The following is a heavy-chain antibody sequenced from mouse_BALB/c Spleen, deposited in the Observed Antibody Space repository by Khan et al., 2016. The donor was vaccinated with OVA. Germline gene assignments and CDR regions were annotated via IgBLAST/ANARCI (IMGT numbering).Heavy chain of an antibody. V-gene: IGHV2-3*01. D-gene: IGHD2-1*01. CDR2: IWGDGNT. J-gene: IGHJ4*01. CDR1: GFSLTSYG. Sequence: QVQLKESGPGLVAPSQSLSITCTVSGFSLTSYGVHWVRQPPGKGLEWLGVIWGDGNTNYHSALNSRLSISKDNSTSQVKLKLNSVQKEDTATYYCAEQNHGTIYAVDYWGQGTSVTVSS. CDR3: AEQNHGTIYAVDY.